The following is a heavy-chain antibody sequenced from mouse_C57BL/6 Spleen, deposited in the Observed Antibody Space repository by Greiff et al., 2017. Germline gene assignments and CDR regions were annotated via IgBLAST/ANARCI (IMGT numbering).Heavy chain of an antibody. V-gene: IGHV5-17*01. Sequence: EVKLMESGGGLVKPGGSLKLSCAASGFTFSDYGMHWVRQAPEKGLEWVAYISSGSSTIYYADTVKGRFTISRDNAKNTLFLRMTSLRSEDTAMYYCARGTIYYDSFYAMDYWGQGTSVTVSS. CDR3: ARGTIYYDSFYAMDY. D-gene: IGHD2-4*01. J-gene: IGHJ4*01. CDR2: ISSGSSTI. CDR1: GFTFSDYG.